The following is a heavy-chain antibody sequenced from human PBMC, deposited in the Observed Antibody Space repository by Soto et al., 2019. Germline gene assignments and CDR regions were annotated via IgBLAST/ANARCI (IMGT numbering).Heavy chain of an antibody. CDR2: INHSGST. V-gene: IGHV4-34*01. D-gene: IGHD2-2*02. CDR1: GGSFSGYY. CDR3: ARVGGYCSSTSCYKSYYYGMDV. Sequence: SETLSLTCAVYGGSFSGYYWSWIRQPPGKGLEWIGEINHSGSTNYNPSLKSRVTISVDTSKNQFSLKLSSVTAADTAVYYCARVGGYCSSTSCYKSYYYGMDVWGQGTTVTVSS. J-gene: IGHJ6*02.